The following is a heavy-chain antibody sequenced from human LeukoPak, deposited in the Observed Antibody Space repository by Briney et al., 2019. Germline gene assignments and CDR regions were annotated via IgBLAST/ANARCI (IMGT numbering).Heavy chain of an antibody. J-gene: IGHJ4*02. V-gene: IGHV3-20*04. CDR2: INWNGGST. D-gene: IGHD6-19*01. CDR3: ARDPTPTAGSEELGDY. CDR1: GFTFDDYG. Sequence: PGGSLRLSCAASGFTFDDYGMSWVRQAPGKGLEWVSGINWNGGSTGYADSVKGRFAISRDNAKNSLYLQMNSLRAEDTALYYCARDPTPTAGSEELGDYWGQGTLVTLSS.